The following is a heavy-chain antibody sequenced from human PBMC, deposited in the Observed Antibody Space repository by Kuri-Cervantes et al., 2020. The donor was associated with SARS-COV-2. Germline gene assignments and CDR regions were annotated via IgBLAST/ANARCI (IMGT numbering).Heavy chain of an antibody. CDR3: ARDPTVTTSTYYYYYYMDV. Sequence: ASVKVSCKASGYTFTGYYMHWVRQAPGQGLEWMGWINPNSGGTNYAQKFQGRVTMTRDTSISTAYMELSRLRSDDTAVYYCARDPTVTTSTYYYYYYMDVWGKGTTVTVSS. V-gene: IGHV1-2*02. J-gene: IGHJ6*03. CDR2: INPNSGGT. D-gene: IGHD4-11*01. CDR1: GYTFTGYY.